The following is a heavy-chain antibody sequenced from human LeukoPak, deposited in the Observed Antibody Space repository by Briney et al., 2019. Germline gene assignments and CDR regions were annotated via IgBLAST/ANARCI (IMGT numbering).Heavy chain of an antibody. CDR2: FDPEDGGT. CDR1: GYTLTEFS. Sequence: ASVKVSCKVSGYTLTEFSMHWVRQAPGKGLEWMGGFDPEDGGTIYAQKFQGRVTMTEDTSTDTAYMELSSLRSEDTAVYYCATVRRWRVSSSEYYFDYWGQGTLVTVSS. CDR3: ATVRRWRVSSSEYYFDY. D-gene: IGHD6-13*01. J-gene: IGHJ4*02. V-gene: IGHV1-24*01.